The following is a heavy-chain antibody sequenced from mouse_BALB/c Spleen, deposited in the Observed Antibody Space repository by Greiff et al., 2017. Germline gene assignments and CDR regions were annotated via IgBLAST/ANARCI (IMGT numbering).Heavy chain of an antibody. CDR3: ARSTTATDY. CDR2: INPSTGYT. V-gene: IGHV1-7*01. CDR1: GYTFTSYW. Sequence: QVQLQQSGAELAKPGASVKMSCKASGYTFTSYWMHWVKQRPGQGLEWIGYINPSTGYTEYNQKFKDKATLTADKSSSTAYMQLSSLTSEDSAVYYCARSTTATDYGGQGTTLTVSS. J-gene: IGHJ2*01. D-gene: IGHD1-2*01.